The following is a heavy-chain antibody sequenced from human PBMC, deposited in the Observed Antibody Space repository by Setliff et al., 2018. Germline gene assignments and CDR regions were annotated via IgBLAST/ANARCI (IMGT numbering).Heavy chain of an antibody. V-gene: IGHV3-30*02. CDR1: GFAFSAYS. CDR2: IQYDGSDK. D-gene: IGHD6-19*01. CDR3: ARVAQVAGTRSGWSYFFYYMDV. J-gene: IGHJ6*03. Sequence: GGSLRLSCAASGFAFSAYSMHWVRQAPGKGLEWVAFIQYDGSDKYYADSVKGRFTISRDNSKNTMFLQMNSLRAEDTAVYYCARVAQVAGTRSGWSYFFYYMDVWGKGTTVTVSS.